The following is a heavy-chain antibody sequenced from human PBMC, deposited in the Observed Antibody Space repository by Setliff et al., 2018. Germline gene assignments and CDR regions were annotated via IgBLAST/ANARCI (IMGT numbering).Heavy chain of an antibody. V-gene: IGHV3-74*01. Sequence: PGGSLRLSCAASGFTFIDAWMSWVRQTPGKGLEWVGRINGDGSVANYADAVKGRFTISRDNAKNTLSLQMNTLKAEDTAVYYCTRDIVVFTDIDYYYSGMDVWGQGTAVTVSS. CDR1: GFTFIDAW. D-gene: IGHD2-21*01. J-gene: IGHJ6*02. CDR3: TRDIVVFTDIDYYYSGMDV. CDR2: INGDGSVA.